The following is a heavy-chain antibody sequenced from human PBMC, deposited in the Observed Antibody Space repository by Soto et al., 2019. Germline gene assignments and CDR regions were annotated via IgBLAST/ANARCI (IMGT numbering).Heavy chain of an antibody. Sequence: EVQLVESGGGLVQPGGSLRLSCAASGFTFSSYSMNWVRQAPGKGLEWVSYISSSSSTIYYADSVKGRFTISRDNAKNSLYLQMNSLRDEDTALYYCARDQPKWLRIPNYYYDMDVWGQGTTVTVSS. J-gene: IGHJ6*02. CDR1: GFTFSSYS. CDR2: ISSSSSTI. CDR3: ARDQPKWLRIPNYYYDMDV. D-gene: IGHD6-19*01. V-gene: IGHV3-48*02.